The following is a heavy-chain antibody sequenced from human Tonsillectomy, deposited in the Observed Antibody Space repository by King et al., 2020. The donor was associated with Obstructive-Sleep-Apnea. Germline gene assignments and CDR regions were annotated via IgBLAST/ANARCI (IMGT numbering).Heavy chain of an antibody. J-gene: IGHJ4*02. CDR2: IYYSGST. D-gene: IGHD3-22*01. V-gene: IGHV4-31*03. CDR3: ARVNYYDSSGYYFDY. Sequence: QLQESGPGLVKPSQTLSLTCTVSGGSISSGGYYWSWIRQHPGKGLEWIGYIYYSGSTYYNPSLKRRVTISVDTPKNQFSLKLSAVTAADTAVYYCARVNYYDSSGYYFDYWGQGTPVTVSS. CDR1: GGSISSGGYY.